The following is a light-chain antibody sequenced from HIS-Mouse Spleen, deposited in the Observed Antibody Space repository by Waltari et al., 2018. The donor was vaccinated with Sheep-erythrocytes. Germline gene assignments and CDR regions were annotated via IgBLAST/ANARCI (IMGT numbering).Light chain of an antibody. CDR2: QDS. Sequence: SYELTQPPSVSVSPGQTASITCSGHKLGDKYACWYQQKPGQSPVLVIYQDSKRPSGIPERFSGSHSGNTATLTISGTQAMDEADYYCQAWDSSTVVFGGGTKLTVL. CDR1: KLGDKY. J-gene: IGLJ2*01. V-gene: IGLV3-1*01. CDR3: QAWDSSTVV.